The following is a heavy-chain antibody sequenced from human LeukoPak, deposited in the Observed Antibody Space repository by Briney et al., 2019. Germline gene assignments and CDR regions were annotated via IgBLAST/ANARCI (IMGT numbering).Heavy chain of an antibody. CDR1: GYTFTSYD. CDR2: MNPNSGNT. V-gene: IGHV1-8*01. CDR3: ARRLSGRNQLLLNYYYYYMDV. J-gene: IGHJ6*03. D-gene: IGHD2-2*01. Sequence: GASVKVSCKASGYTFTSYDINWVRQATGQGLGWMGWMNPNSGNTGYAQKFQGRVTMTRNTSISTAYMELSSLRSEDTAVYYCARRLSGRNQLLLNYYYYYMDVWGKGTTVTISS.